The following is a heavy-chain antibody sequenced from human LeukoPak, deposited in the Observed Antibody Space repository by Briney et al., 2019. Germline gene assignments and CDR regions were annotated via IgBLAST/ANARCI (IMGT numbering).Heavy chain of an antibody. Sequence: GGSLRLSCAASGFTVSSNSMSWVRQAPGNGLEWVSVIYSGGSTYYADSVKGRFTISRDNSKNTLYPQMNSLRAEDTAVFYCARDSGSYTDYWGQGTLVTVSS. CDR1: GFTVSSNS. CDR3: ARDSGSYTDY. CDR2: IYSGGST. V-gene: IGHV3-66*01. J-gene: IGHJ4*02. D-gene: IGHD1-26*01.